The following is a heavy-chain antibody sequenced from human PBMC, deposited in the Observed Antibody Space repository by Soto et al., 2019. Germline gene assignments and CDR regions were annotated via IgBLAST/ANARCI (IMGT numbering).Heavy chain of an antibody. V-gene: IGHV4-34*01. Sequence: QVQLQQWGAGPLRPLETLSLTCGVSGGSFSGYYWAWIRQSPGKGLEWIGEINDRGAINYNPSVKSRDSISVDTSKNHYSLNLRSVTAADTAVYYCARESHDILTGPPWVWYFDLWGRGTLVTVSS. J-gene: IGHJ2*01. CDR1: GGSFSGYY. CDR2: INDRGAI. D-gene: IGHD3-9*01. CDR3: ARESHDILTGPPWVWYFDL.